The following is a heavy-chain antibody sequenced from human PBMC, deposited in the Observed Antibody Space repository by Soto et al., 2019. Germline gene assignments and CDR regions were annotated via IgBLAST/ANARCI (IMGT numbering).Heavy chain of an antibody. J-gene: IGHJ4*02. Sequence: GSLRLSCAASGFTFSDAWMSWVRQTPGKGLEWVGRIKSKTDGGTTDFAAPVKGRFTVSRDDSKNTVHLQMSSLRIEDTAVYYCSTDGCSGGGCFAGLYWGQGSLVTVSS. CDR1: GFTFSDAW. CDR3: STDGCSGGGCFAGLY. D-gene: IGHD2-15*01. V-gene: IGHV3-15*01. CDR2: IKSKTDGGTT.